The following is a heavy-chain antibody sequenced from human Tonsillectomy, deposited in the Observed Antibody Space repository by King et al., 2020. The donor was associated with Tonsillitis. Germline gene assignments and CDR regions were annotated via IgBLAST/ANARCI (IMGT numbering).Heavy chain of an antibody. CDR2: INQNGGEK. J-gene: IGHJ4*02. Sequence: GQLVQSGGGLVQPGGSLRLSCAVSGLTFSSYWMSWVRQAPGKGLEWVANINQNGGEKYYVDSVKGRFTISGDNAKNSLYLQMNSLRADDTAVYYCARDVTFGGKYWGPGTLVTVSS. D-gene: IGHD4-23*01. CDR3: ARDVTFGGKY. V-gene: IGHV3-7*03. CDR1: GLTFSSYW.